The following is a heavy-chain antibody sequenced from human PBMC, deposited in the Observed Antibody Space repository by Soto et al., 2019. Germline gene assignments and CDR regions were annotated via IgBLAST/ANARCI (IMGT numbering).Heavy chain of an antibody. V-gene: IGHV6-1*01. Sequence: PSQTLSLTCAISGDSVSSNSAAWNWIRQSPSRGLEWLGRTYYRSKWYNDYAVSVKSRITINPDTSKNQFSLQLNSVTPEDTAVYYCAVSMVRGVIMHYYGMDVWGRGTTVTVSS. D-gene: IGHD3-10*01. CDR2: TYYRSKWYN. J-gene: IGHJ6*01. CDR3: AVSMVRGVIMHYYGMDV. CDR1: GDSVSSNSAA.